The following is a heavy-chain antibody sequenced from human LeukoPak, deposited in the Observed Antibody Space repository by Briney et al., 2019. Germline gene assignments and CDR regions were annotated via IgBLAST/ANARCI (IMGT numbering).Heavy chain of an antibody. D-gene: IGHD2-15*01. CDR1: GGSISSYY. CDR3: ARVEGSCRGAGCYPFSFDD. V-gene: IGHV4-59*01. CDR2: IYYTGST. Sequence: PSETLSLTCTVSGGSISSYYWSWIRQPPGKGLECIGYIYYTGSTNYNPALKSRVTISVDTSNNQFSLNLSSVPAADTAVYYCARVEGSCRGAGCYPFSFDDWGQGNLVTVSS. J-gene: IGHJ4*02.